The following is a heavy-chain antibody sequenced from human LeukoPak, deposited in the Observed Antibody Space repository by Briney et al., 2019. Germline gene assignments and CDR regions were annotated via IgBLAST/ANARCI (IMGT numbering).Heavy chain of an antibody. CDR1: GGSISSGGYS. J-gene: IGHJ3*02. V-gene: IGHV4-30-4*07. D-gene: IGHD6-6*01. CDR3: ARVNRGIAARLSFDI. CDR2: IYYSGST. Sequence: PSETLSLTCAVSGGSISSGGYSWSWIRQPPGKGLEWIGYIYYSGSTYYNPSLKSRVTISVDTPKNQFSLKLSSVTAADTAVYYCARVNRGIAARLSFDIWGQGTMVTVSS.